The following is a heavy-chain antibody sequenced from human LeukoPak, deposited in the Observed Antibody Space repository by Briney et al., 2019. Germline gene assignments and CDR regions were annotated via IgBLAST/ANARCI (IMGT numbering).Heavy chain of an antibody. J-gene: IGHJ5*02. D-gene: IGHD6-19*01. CDR3: ARGPNSSGWYGDNWFDP. Sequence: YPSETLSLTCTVSGGSITSGSYYWSWLRQPAGKGVERIGRLFTTGITHYTPSLKSRVTISVDTSKNQFSLKLSSVTAADTAVYYCARGPNSSGWYGDNWFDPWGQGTLVTVSS. CDR1: GGSITSGSYY. V-gene: IGHV4-61*02. CDR2: LFTTGIT.